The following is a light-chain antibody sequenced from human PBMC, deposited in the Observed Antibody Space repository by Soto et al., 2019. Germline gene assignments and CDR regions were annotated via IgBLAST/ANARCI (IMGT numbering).Light chain of an antibody. CDR2: EDN. CDR3: QSYDSSNQVV. J-gene: IGLJ2*01. CDR1: SGSIASNY. V-gene: IGLV6-57*04. Sequence: NFMLTQLHSVSESPGKTVTISCTRSSGSIASNYVQWYQQRPGSAPTTVIYEDNQRPSGVPDRFSGSIDSSANSASLTISGRKTEDEADYYCQSYDSSNQVVFGGGTQLTVL.